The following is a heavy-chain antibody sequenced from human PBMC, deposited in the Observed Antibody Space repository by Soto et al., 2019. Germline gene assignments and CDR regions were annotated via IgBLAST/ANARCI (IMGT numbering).Heavy chain of an antibody. CDR3: ARGKGMEENYYYYGMDI. D-gene: IGHD1-1*01. J-gene: IGHJ6*02. Sequence: ASVKVSCKASGYTFSTYATHWVRQAPGQGLEWMGWINGGTGQTRYSQRFQDRVTITRDTSAKTTYMDLTSLRSEDTAVYYCARGKGMEENYYYYGMDIWGQGTTVAVSS. V-gene: IGHV1-3*01. CDR1: GYTFSTYA. CDR2: INGGTGQT.